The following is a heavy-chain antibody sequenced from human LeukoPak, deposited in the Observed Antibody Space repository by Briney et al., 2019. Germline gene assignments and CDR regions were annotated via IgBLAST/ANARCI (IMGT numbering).Heavy chain of an antibody. D-gene: IGHD4-23*01. J-gene: IGHJ6*03. CDR1: GGSFSGYY. Sequence: PSETLSLTCAVYGGSFSGYYWSWIRQPPGKGLEWIGEINHSGSTNYNPSLKSRVTISVDTSKNQFSLKLSSVTAADTAVYYCARARVNSPKKGYYYYMDVWGKGTTVTVSS. V-gene: IGHV4-34*01. CDR2: INHSGST. CDR3: ARARVNSPKKGYYYYMDV.